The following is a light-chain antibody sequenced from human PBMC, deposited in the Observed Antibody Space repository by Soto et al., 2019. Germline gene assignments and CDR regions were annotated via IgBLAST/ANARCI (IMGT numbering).Light chain of an antibody. CDR2: EVS. V-gene: IGLV2-8*01. Sequence: QSALTQPPSASGSPGQSVTISCTGTSSDVGGYNYVSWYQQHPGKAPKLMISEVSKRPSGVPDRFSGSKSGNTASLTVSGLQAEDEADYNCCSFAGNNTLVFGGGTKLTVL. CDR1: SSDVGGYNY. CDR3: CSFAGNNTLV. J-gene: IGLJ2*01.